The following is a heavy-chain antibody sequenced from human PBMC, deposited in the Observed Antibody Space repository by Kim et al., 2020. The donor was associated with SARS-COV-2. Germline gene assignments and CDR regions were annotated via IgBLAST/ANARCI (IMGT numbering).Heavy chain of an antibody. D-gene: IGHD5-18*01. Sequence: GGSLRLSCAASGFTFSDYYMSWIRQAPGKGLEWVSYISSSGSTIYYADSVKGRFTISRDNAKNSLYLQMNSLRAEDTAVYYCARDRAPDVDTAMVSAGDAFDIWGHGTMVTVSS. CDR1: GFTFSDYY. CDR3: ARDRAPDVDTAMVSAGDAFDI. CDR2: ISSSGSTI. J-gene: IGHJ3*02. V-gene: IGHV3-11*04.